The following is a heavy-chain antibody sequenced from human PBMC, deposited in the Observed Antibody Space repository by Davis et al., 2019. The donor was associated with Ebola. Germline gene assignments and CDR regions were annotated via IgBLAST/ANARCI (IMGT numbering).Heavy chain of an antibody. D-gene: IGHD5-18*01. J-gene: IGHJ4*02. CDR2: INPNSGGT. Sequence: ASVPVSCQASGYTFTGYYMHWVRQAPGQGLEWMGWINPNSGGTNYAQKFQGRVTMTRDTSISTAYMELSRLRSDDTAVYYCARGATLGYWGLYWGQGTLVTVSS. V-gene: IGHV1-2*02. CDR3: ARGATLGYWGLY. CDR1: GYTFTGYY.